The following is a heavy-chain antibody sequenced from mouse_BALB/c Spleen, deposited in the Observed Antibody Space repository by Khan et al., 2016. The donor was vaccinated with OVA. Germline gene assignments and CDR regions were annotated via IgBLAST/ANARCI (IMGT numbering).Heavy chain of an antibody. D-gene: IGHD3-1*01. Sequence: EVQLQESGPGLVKPSQSLSLTCSVTGYSITSGYFWNWIRQFPGNKLEWMGYIRYDGDSNYNPSLRNRISITRDTSKNRVFLKLNSVTPDDTATSYAARGGSSGPAWFTYWGQVTLVTVAA. CDR3: ARGGSSGPAWFTY. CDR2: IRYDGDS. J-gene: IGHJ3*01. CDR1: GYSITSGYF. V-gene: IGHV3-6*02.